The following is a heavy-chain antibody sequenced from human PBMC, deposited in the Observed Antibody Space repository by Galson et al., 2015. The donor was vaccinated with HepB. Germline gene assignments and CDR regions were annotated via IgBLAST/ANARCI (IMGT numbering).Heavy chain of an antibody. CDR3: ARGWLLSDAFVL. Sequence: SLRLSCAASGFTFSNDAMHWVRQAPGKGLEWEAAITYDGSQTFYAHSAEGRFTISRDNSKNTLYLQMNNLRVEDTAVYYCARGWLLSDAFVLWGQGTMVTVSS. V-gene: IGHV3-30*14. CDR1: GFTFSNDA. D-gene: IGHD3-3*01. J-gene: IGHJ3*01. CDR2: ITYDGSQT.